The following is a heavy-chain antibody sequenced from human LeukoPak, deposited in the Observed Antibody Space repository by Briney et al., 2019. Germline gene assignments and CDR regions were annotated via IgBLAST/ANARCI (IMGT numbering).Heavy chain of an antibody. CDR3: AQSGGTDV. CDR2: ISAEGSST. V-gene: IGHV3-74*01. CDR1: GFTFSRFS. Sequence: GGSLRLSCAASGFTFSRFSMHWVRQVPGKGLVWVSRISAEGSSTNYADSVKGRFTISRDNSKNMLSLQMSSLRAEDTAVYYCAQSGGTDVWGQGTTVTVSS. J-gene: IGHJ6*02.